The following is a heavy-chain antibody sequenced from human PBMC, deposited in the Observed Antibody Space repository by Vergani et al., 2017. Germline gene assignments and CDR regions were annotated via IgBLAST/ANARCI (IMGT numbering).Heavy chain of an antibody. V-gene: IGHV3-30*03. J-gene: IGHJ4*02. CDR3: ARRRALTDY. Sequence: QVQLVESGGGVVQPGRSLRLSCAASGFTFSSYGMHWVRQAPGKGLEWVAVISYDGSNKYYAASVKGRFTISRDNAKNSLYLQMNSLRAEDTAVYYCARRRALTDYWGQGTLVTVSS. CDR1: GFTFSSYG. CDR2: ISYDGSNK.